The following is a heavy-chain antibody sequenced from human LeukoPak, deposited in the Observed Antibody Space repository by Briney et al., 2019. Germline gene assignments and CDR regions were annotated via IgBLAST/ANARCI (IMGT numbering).Heavy chain of an antibody. CDR3: ARGSYYYDSSGYSDYYYYMDV. CDR1: GDSITSTYY. CDR2: IYTSGST. V-gene: IGHV4-61*02. J-gene: IGHJ6*03. D-gene: IGHD3-22*01. Sequence: PSETLSLTCNVSGDSITSTYYWSWIRQPAGKGLEWIGRIYTSGSTNYNPSLKSRVTISVDTSKNQFSLKLSSVTAADTAVYYCARGSYYYDSSGYSDYYYYMDVWGKGTTVTISS.